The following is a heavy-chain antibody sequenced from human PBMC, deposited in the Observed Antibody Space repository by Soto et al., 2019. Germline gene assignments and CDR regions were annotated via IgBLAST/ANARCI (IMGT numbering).Heavy chain of an antibody. J-gene: IGHJ4*02. D-gene: IGHD3-3*01. V-gene: IGHV1-69*05. CDR3: ARCPYDFWSGYHTYYLDC. CDR2: IIPIFGTA. Sequence: RVSCKASGGTFISHAISWVRQAPGQGLEWMGGIIPIFGTANYAQKFQGRVTMTTDTSTSTAYMELRSLRSDDTAVYYCARCPYDFWSGYHTYYLDCWGQGTLVTVS. CDR1: GGTFISHA.